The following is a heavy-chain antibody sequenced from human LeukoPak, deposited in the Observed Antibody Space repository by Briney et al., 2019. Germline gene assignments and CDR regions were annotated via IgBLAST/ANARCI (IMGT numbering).Heavy chain of an antibody. J-gene: IGHJ4*02. D-gene: IGHD1-26*01. V-gene: IGHV3-30*18. Sequence: QPGGSLRLFCAASGFTFSSYGMHWVRQAPGKGLEWVAFISYDGSNKYYGDSVKGRFTISRDNSKNTLYLQMNSLRAEDTAVYYCAKAGGSYYYLDYWGQGTLVTVSS. CDR1: GFTFSSYG. CDR3: AKAGGSYYYLDY. CDR2: ISYDGSNK.